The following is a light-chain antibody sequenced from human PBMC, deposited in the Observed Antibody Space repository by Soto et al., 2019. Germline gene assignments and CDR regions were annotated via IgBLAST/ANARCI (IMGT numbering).Light chain of an antibody. CDR3: QSYDSSLSGWV. Sequence: QSVLTQPPSVSGAPGHRVTISCTGSGSNIGAGYDVHWYQQLPGTAPKLLIYGNSNRPSGVPDRFSGSKSGTSASLAITGLQAEDEADYYCQSYDSSLSGWVFGGGTKLTVL. J-gene: IGLJ3*02. V-gene: IGLV1-40*01. CDR1: GSNIGAGYD. CDR2: GNS.